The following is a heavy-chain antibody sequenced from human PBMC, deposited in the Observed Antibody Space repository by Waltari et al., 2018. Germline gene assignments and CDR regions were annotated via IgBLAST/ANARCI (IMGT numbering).Heavy chain of an antibody. CDR3: SSMDF. Sequence: VQLVGSGGGRVRPGGCLGLRCAASGFTFSEFWMSLVRQAPGKGLEWVANIKQDGSDKYYVESVKGRFTISRDNANNLLFLQMNSLRVDDTALYYCSSMDFWGKGTTVIVSS. CDR2: IKQDGSDK. V-gene: IGHV3-7*01. CDR1: GFTFSEFW. J-gene: IGHJ6*03.